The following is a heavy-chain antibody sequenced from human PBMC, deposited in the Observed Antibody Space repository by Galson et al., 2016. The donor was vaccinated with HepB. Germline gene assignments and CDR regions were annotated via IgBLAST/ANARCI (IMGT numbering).Heavy chain of an antibody. V-gene: IGHV3-23*01. J-gene: IGHJ4*02. Sequence: SLRLSCAASGFIYSNYAMMWVRQAPGKGLEWVSGITDDGVGTYYADSVEGRFTISRDNSKNTLFLQINSLSAEDTALYYCAKARGGVERAYHFDSWGQGTLVTVSS. CDR3: AKARGGVERAYHFDS. D-gene: IGHD3-16*01. CDR2: ITDDGVGT. CDR1: GFIYSNYA.